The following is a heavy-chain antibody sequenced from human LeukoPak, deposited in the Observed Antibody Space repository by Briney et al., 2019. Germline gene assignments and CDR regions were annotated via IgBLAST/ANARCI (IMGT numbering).Heavy chain of an antibody. CDR2: MNPNSGNT. J-gene: IGHJ6*02. CDR3: ARGMRFGSSGYSLGYYYYGMDV. D-gene: IGHD3-22*01. CDR1: GYTFTSYD. Sequence: ASVKVSCKASGYTFTSYDINWVLQATGQGLEWMGWMNPNSGNTGYAQKFQGRVTMTRNTSISTAYMELSSLRSEDTAVYYCARGMRFGSSGYSLGYYYYGMDVWGQGTTVTVSS. V-gene: IGHV1-8*01.